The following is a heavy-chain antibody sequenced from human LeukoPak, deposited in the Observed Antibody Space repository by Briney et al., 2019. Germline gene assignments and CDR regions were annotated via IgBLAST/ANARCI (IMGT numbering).Heavy chain of an antibody. CDR2: ISSSSSYI. CDR3: ARDSGVSSSFDY. D-gene: IGHD6-6*01. CDR1: GFTFSSYS. V-gene: IGHV3-21*01. J-gene: IGHJ4*02. Sequence: GGSLRLSCAASGFTFSSYSMNWVRQAPGKGLEWVSSISSSSSYIYYADSVKGRVTISRDNAKNSLYLQMNSLRAEDTAVYYCARDSGVSSSFDYWGQGTLVTVSS.